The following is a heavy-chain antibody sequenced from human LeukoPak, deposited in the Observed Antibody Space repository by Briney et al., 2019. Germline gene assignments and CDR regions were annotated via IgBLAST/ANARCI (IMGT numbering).Heavy chain of an antibody. J-gene: IGHJ5*02. CDR2: IWYNGSNK. D-gene: IGHD4-17*01. Sequence: GRSLRLSCAASGFTFSSFGMHWVRQAPGKELEWVADIWYNGSNKYYAESVKGRFTISRDNSKNTLYLQMNSLRAEDTAVYYCSRGGYGDYNSWFDPWGQGTLVIVSS. CDR3: SRGGYGDYNSWFDP. V-gene: IGHV3-33*01. CDR1: GFTFSSFG.